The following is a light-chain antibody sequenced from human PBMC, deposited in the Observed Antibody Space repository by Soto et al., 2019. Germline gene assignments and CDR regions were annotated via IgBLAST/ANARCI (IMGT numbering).Light chain of an antibody. J-gene: IGKJ3*01. CDR2: AAS. CDR3: HQYNSWPRGT. Sequence: EIVMTQSPATLSVSPGDTATLSCRASQSARNNLAWYQHKPGQAPRLLIYAASTRATGIPARFSGSGSGTEFTLTISSLQSEDFAVYYCHQYNSWPRGTFGPGTKVEIK. CDR1: QSARNN. V-gene: IGKV3-15*01.